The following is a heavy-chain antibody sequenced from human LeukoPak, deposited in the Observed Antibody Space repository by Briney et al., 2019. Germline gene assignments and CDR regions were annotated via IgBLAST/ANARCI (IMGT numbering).Heavy chain of an antibody. J-gene: IGHJ4*02. V-gene: IGHV3-7*01. Sequence: QAGGSLRLSCAASGFTFSSYWMSWVRQAPGKGLEWVANIKQDGSEKYYVDSVKGRFTISRDNAKNSLYLQMNSLRAEDTAVYYCARLQKGLLWFGELSYYFDYWGQGTLVTVSS. CDR2: IKQDGSEK. CDR3: ARLQKGLLWFGELSYYFDY. CDR1: GFTFSSYW. D-gene: IGHD3-10*01.